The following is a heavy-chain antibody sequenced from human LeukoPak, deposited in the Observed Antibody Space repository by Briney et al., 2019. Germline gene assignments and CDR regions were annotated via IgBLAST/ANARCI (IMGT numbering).Heavy chain of an antibody. V-gene: IGHV4-34*01. J-gene: IGHJ4*01. Sequence: PSETLSLTCAVYGGSFSGYYWTWIRQPPGKGLEWIGEINHSGSTNYNPSLKSRVTISVDTSKNQFSLKLSSVTAAGTAVYYCARLFHLNYYDRSGYYLDYWGHGNLVTVSS. D-gene: IGHD3-22*01. CDR3: ARLFHLNYYDRSGYYLDY. CDR2: INHSGST. CDR1: GGSFSGYY.